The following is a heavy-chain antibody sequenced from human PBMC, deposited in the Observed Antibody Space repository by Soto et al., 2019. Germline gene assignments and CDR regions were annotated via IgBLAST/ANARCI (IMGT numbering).Heavy chain of an antibody. CDR3: ARVRGGNSGRYNWFDP. Sequence: QVQLQESGPGLVKPSETLSLTCTVSGGSISSYYWSWIRQPPGKGLEWIGYIYYSGSTNYNPSLKSRVTISVDTSKNQFSRKLSSVTAADTAVYYCARVRGGNSGRYNWFDPWGQGTLVTVSS. CDR2: IYYSGST. CDR1: GGSISSYY. V-gene: IGHV4-59*01. J-gene: IGHJ5*02. D-gene: IGHD2-21*02.